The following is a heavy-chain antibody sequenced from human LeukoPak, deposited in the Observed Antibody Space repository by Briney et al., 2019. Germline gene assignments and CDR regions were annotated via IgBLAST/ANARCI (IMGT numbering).Heavy chain of an antibody. D-gene: IGHD3-22*01. J-gene: IGHJ4*02. CDR2: ISNDGGGI. V-gene: IGHV3-23*01. CDR3: AKGSTGYFAAL. CDR1: GYTFNNYG. Sequence: GGSLRLSCAASGYTFNNYGLIWVRQAPGKGLEWVAAISNDGGGIMYAAFVEGRFTISRDNSKNKLFLQMNSLRAEDTALYYCAKGSTGYFAALWGQGTLVTVSS.